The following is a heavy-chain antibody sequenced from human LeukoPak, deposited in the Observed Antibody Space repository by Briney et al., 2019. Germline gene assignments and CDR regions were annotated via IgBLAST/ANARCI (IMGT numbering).Heavy chain of an antibody. Sequence: GGSLRLSCAASGFSVSNNYMSWVRQAPGKGLEWVSVIYSGGSTFYADSVKGRFTISRDNSKNTLYLQMNSLRAGDTAVYYCARVGKAARSEWFDPWGQGTLVTVSS. CDR1: GFSVSNNY. CDR2: IYSGGST. CDR3: ARVGKAARSEWFDP. V-gene: IGHV3-66*01. D-gene: IGHD6-6*01. J-gene: IGHJ5*02.